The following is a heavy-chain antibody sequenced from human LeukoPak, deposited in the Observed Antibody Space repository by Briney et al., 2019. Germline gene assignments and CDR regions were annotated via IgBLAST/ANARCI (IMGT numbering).Heavy chain of an antibody. V-gene: IGHV3-30-3*01. D-gene: IGHD3-3*01. Sequence: GGSLRLSCAASGITFSTYAIHWVRQAPGKGLEWVAVISYHGSNKYYADSVKGRFTISRDNSKNTLYLQMNSLRAEDTAVYYCARDYDFWGGFFDNWGQGILVTVSS. CDR1: GITFSTYA. J-gene: IGHJ4*02. CDR3: ARDYDFWGGFFDN. CDR2: ISYHGSNK.